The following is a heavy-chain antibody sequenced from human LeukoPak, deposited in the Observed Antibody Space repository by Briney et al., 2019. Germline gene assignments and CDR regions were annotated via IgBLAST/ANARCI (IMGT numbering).Heavy chain of an antibody. D-gene: IGHD2-2*01. CDR2: IKQDGSEK. CDR1: GFTFSSYW. CDR3: ARGIVVVPAAIPY. J-gene: IGHJ4*02. Sequence: GGSLRLSCAASGFTFSSYWMSWVRQAPGKGLEWVANIKQDGSEKYYVDSVKGRFTIPRDNAKNPLYLQMNSLRAEDTAVYYCARGIVVVPAAIPYWGQGTLVTVSS. V-gene: IGHV3-7*03.